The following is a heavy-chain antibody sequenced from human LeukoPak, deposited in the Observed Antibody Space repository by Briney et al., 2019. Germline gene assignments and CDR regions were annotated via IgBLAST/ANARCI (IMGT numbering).Heavy chain of an antibody. CDR1: GFTFTNAW. CDR3: LGRYYYDSGGYSDY. Sequence: GGSLRLSCVASGFTFTNAWMSWVRQAPGKGLEGVGRIKSKTDGGTTDYAAPVKVRFTISRDDSKNTLYLQMNSLKTEDTAVYYCLGRYYYDSGGYSDYWGQGALVTVSS. D-gene: IGHD3-22*01. CDR2: IKSKTDGGTT. J-gene: IGHJ4*02. V-gene: IGHV3-15*01.